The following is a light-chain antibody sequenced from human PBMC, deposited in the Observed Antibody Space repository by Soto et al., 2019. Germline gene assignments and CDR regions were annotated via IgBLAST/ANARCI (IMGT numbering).Light chain of an antibody. CDR2: KVS. CDR1: QNINGW. V-gene: IGKV1-5*03. CDR3: QQYKSYSSEA. Sequence: DIQMTQSPSTLSASVGDRVTITCRASQNINGWLAWYQQKPGKAPKLLIYKVSRLESGVPSRFSGSGSQTEFTLTINSLQPDDFATYYCQQYKSYSSEAFGQGTKLEIK. J-gene: IGKJ1*01.